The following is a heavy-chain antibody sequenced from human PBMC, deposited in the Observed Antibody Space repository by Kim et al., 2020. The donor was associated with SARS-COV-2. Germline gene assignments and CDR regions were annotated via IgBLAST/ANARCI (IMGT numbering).Heavy chain of an antibody. CDR2: IYPRDSDT. CDR1: GYSFISDW. J-gene: IGHJ3*01. CDR3: TRGDTSDV. V-gene: IGHV5-51*01. Sequence: GESLKISCKGSGYSFISDWIGWVRQMPGKGLEWMGIIYPRDSDTRYSPSFQGQVTISADKSITTAYLHWSSLKASDTAIYFCTRGDTSDVWGQGTMVTVSA. D-gene: IGHD3-16*01.